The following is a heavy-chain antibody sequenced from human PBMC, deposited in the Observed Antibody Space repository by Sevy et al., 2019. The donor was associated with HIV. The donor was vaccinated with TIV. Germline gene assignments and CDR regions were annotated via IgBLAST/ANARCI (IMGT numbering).Heavy chain of an antibody. J-gene: IGHJ4*02. CDR1: GYSFTSYE. CDR2: INPSGGST. CDR3: ARLRSCGGDCYYFDY. Sequence: ASVKVSCKASGYSFTSYEMEWVRQAPGQGLEWMGIINPSGGSTGYARSFQGRVILTRDTSTDTVYMELNSLRSEDTAVYYCARLRSCGGDCYYFDYWGQGTLVTVSS. V-gene: IGHV1-46*01. D-gene: IGHD2-21*02.